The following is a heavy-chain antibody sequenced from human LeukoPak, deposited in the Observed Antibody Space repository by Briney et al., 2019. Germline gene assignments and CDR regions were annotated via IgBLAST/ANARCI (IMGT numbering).Heavy chain of an antibody. V-gene: IGHV3-30*02. J-gene: IGHJ6*02. CDR3: ARDTEQWLTAYYYYGMDV. D-gene: IGHD6-19*01. CDR1: GFTFSNYG. Sequence: GGSLRLSCAASGFTFSNYGMHWVRQAPDKGLEWVAFLQNHGGDIHYADSVEGRFTISRDNSKNTLYLQMNSLRPEDTAVYYCARDTEQWLTAYYYYGMDVWGQGTTVTVSS. CDR2: LQNHGGDI.